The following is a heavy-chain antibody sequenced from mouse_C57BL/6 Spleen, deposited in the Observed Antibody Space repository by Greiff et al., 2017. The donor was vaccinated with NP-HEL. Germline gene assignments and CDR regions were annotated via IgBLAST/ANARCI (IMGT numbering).Heavy chain of an antibody. J-gene: IGHJ3*01. CDR2: ISSGSSTI. CDR3: ARLYGYTWFAY. D-gene: IGHD2-2*01. Sequence: DVMLVESGGGLVKPGGSLKLSCAASGFTFSDYGMHWVRQAPEKGLEWVAYISSGSSTIYYADTVKGRFTISRDNAKNTLFLQMTSLRSEDTAMYYCARLYGYTWFAYWGQRTLVTVSA. V-gene: IGHV5-17*01. CDR1: GFTFSDYG.